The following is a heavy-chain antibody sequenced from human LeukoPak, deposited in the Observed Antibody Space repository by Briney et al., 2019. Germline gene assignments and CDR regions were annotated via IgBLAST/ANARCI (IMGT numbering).Heavy chain of an antibody. D-gene: IGHD3-10*01. CDR3: AREPYVSGSYYNY. V-gene: IGHV3-21*01. CDR1: GFTFSSCT. Sequence: GGSLRLSCAASGFTFSSCTMNWVRQAPGKGLEWASSISSSSNYIYYADSVKGRFTISRDNAKNSLYLQMNSLRAEDTAVYYCAREPYVSGSYYNYWGQGTLVTVSS. J-gene: IGHJ4*02. CDR2: ISSSSNYI.